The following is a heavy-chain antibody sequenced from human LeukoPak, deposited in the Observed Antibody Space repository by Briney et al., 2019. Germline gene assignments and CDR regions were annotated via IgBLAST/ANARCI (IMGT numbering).Heavy chain of an antibody. V-gene: IGHV4-59*01. J-gene: IGHJ4*02. Sequence: SETLSLTCTVSGGSISGYYWSWIRQPPGKGLEWIGYIYYGGSTKYNPSLKSRVTISVDTSKNQFSLKLSSVTAADTAVYYCATRIQLWYDYWGQGTLVTVSS. CDR1: GGSISGYY. CDR2: IYYGGST. D-gene: IGHD5-18*01. CDR3: ATRIQLWYDY.